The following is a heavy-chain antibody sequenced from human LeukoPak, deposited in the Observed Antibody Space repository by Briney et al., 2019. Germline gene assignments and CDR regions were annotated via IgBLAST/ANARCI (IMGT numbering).Heavy chain of an antibody. CDR1: GGSISSGSYY. CDR2: IYTSGST. J-gene: IGHJ4*02. V-gene: IGHV4-61*02. D-gene: IGHD5-12*01. Sequence: SETLSLTCTVSGGSISSGSYYWSWIRQPAGTGLEWIGRIYTSGSTNYNPSLKSRVTISVDTSKNQFSLKLSSVTAADTAVYYCARDRGDGYDYFWDYWGQGTLVTVSS. CDR3: ARDRGDGYDYFWDY.